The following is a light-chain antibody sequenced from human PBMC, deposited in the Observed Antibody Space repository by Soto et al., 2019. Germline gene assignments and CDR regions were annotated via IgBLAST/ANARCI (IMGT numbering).Light chain of an antibody. CDR3: QQYNRYSWT. CDR1: QSIIDW. V-gene: IGKV1-5*01. CDR2: EAS. Sequence: DIQMTQSPSTLSASVGDRVTITCRASQSIIDWLAWYQHKPGKAPKLLIYEASSLQSGVPSRFSGSGSGTEFTLTIHSLQPDDFATYYCQQYNRYSWTFGQGTKVEIK. J-gene: IGKJ1*01.